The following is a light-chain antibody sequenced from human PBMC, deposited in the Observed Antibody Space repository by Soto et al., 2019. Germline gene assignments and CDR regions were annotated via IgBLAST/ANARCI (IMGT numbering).Light chain of an antibody. Sequence: DIPMTQSPSSLSASVGDRVTITCRASQGISNYLAWYQQKPGKVPKLLIYAASTVQSGVPPRFSGSGSGTDFTLTISSLQPEDVATYYCQKYNSAPRTFGQGTKVEIK. V-gene: IGKV1-27*01. CDR3: QKYNSAPRT. J-gene: IGKJ1*01. CDR2: AAS. CDR1: QGISNY.